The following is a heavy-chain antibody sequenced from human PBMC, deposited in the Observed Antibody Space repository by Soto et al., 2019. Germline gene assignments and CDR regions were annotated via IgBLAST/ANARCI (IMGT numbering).Heavy chain of an antibody. J-gene: IGHJ3*02. D-gene: IGHD3-3*02. CDR3: ARVLGNDAFDI. CDR2: IYHSGST. Sequence: PSETLSLTCAVSGGSISSSNWWSWVRQPPGKGPEWIGEIYHSGSTNYNPSLKSRVTISADKSKNQFSLKLSSVTAADTAVYYCARVLGNDAFDIWGQGTTVTVSS. CDR1: GGSISSSNW. V-gene: IGHV4-4*02.